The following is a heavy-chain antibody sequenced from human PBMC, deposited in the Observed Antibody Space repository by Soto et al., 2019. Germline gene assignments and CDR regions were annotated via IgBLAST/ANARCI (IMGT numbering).Heavy chain of an antibody. V-gene: IGHV4-4*02. CDR1: SGSISSSNW. Sequence: QVQLQESGPGLVKPSGTLSLTCAVSSGSISSSNWWSWVRQPPGKGLEWMGEVYHSGSTNYSPSLKSRVTISVDKSKNQFSLKLSSVTAADTAVYYCARISGYDKGGYYYYYMDVWGKGTTVTVSS. D-gene: IGHD5-12*01. CDR3: ARISGYDKGGYYYYYMDV. J-gene: IGHJ6*03. CDR2: VYHSGST.